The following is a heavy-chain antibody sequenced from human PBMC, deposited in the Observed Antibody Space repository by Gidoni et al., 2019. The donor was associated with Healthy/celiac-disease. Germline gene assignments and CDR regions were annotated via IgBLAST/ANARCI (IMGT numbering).Heavy chain of an antibody. Sequence: EVQLVESGGGLVQPGGSLRRSCAASGFTFSSSDMSWVPQSPGKGLEWISAISGSGGSTYYEDAVKGRFTISRDNSKNTLYLQMNSLRAEDTAVYYCAREQTHPPFEEYSSGWYVGVDYWGQGTLVTVSS. CDR2: ISGSGGST. CDR3: AREQTHPPFEEYSSGWYVGVDY. CDR1: GFTFSSSD. V-gene: IGHV3-23*04. J-gene: IGHJ4*02. D-gene: IGHD6-19*01.